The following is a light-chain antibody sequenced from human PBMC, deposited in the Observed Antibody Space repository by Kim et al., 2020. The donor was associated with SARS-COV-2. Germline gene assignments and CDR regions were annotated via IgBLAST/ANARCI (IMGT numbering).Light chain of an antibody. CDR2: KAS. V-gene: IGKV1-5*03. CDR1: QGISNW. J-gene: IGKJ2*01. CDR3: QQYSSYSA. Sequence: LSASVGRKVTIPCRASQGISNWLAWYQQKPGKAPKLLIYKASTLESGVPLRFSGSGSGTEFTLTISSLQPDDFATYYCQQYSSYSAFGQGTKLEI.